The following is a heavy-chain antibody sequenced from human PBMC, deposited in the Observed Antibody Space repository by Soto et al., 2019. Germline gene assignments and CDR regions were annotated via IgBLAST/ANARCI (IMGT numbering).Heavy chain of an antibody. D-gene: IGHD6-19*01. CDR3: AREGPVAGNYGMDV. Sequence: QVQLLQSGAEVKKPVSSVKVSCKASGGTFSTYAISWVRQAPGQGLEWMGGNIPIFATPCYAQKFKGRVTITADKTTSTAYMELSSLRSEDTAVYYCAREGPVAGNYGMDVWGQGTTVTVSS. CDR2: NIPIFATP. J-gene: IGHJ6*02. V-gene: IGHV1-69*06. CDR1: GGTFSTYA.